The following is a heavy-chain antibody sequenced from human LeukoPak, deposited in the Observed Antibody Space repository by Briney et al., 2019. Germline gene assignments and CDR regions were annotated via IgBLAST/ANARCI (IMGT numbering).Heavy chain of an antibody. Sequence: GGSLRLSCAASGFTFSSYGMHWVRQAPGKGLEWVAVISYDGSNKYYADSVKGRFTISRDNSKNTLYLQMNSLRAEDTAVYYCAKDMRAAGTLYVEYWGQGTPVTVSS. CDR1: GFTFSSYG. CDR3: AKDMRAAGTLYVEY. V-gene: IGHV3-30*18. J-gene: IGHJ4*02. D-gene: IGHD6-13*01. CDR2: ISYDGSNK.